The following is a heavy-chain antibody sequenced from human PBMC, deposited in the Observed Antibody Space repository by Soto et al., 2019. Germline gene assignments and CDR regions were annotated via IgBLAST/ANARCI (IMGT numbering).Heavy chain of an antibody. CDR2: IYYSGST. D-gene: IGHD6-6*01. CDR3: ERGYSSSYPTYYYYMDV. CDR1: GGSIISYY. Sequence: SETLSLTCTVSGGSIISYYWSWIRQPPGKGLEWIGYIYYSGSTNYNPSLKSRVTISVDTSKNQFSLKLSSVTAADTAVYYCERGYSSSYPTYYYYMDVWGKGTTVTVSS. V-gene: IGHV4-59*01. J-gene: IGHJ6*03.